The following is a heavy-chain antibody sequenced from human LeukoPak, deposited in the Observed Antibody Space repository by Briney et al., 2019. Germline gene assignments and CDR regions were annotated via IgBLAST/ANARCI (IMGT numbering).Heavy chain of an antibody. CDR2: IYYSGST. CDR3: ARENSGSYREFDY. J-gene: IGHJ4*02. D-gene: IGHD1-26*01. CDR1: GGSLSSSSYY. V-gene: IGHV4-39*07. Sequence: SETLSLPRTVSGGSLSSSSYYWGWVRPPPGEGLEWIGSIYYSGSTYYNPSLKSRVSMSVDTSKNQFSLKLSSVTAADTAVFYCARENSGSYREFDYWGQGTLVTVSS.